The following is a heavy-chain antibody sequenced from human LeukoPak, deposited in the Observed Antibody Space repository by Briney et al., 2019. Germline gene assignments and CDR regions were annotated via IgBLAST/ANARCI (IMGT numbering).Heavy chain of an antibody. V-gene: IGHV4-39*07. CDR2: IYYRGSS. J-gene: IGHJ5*02. D-gene: IGHD3-22*01. Sequence: SETLSLTCTVSGDSISSSSYYWGWIRQPPGKGLEWIGNIYYRGSSYYNPSLKSRVTISVDRSKNQFSLKLTSVTAADTAVYYCARSGWDYYDSSGPRSWFDPWGQGTLVTVSS. CDR3: ARSGWDYYDSSGPRSWFDP. CDR1: GDSISSSSYY.